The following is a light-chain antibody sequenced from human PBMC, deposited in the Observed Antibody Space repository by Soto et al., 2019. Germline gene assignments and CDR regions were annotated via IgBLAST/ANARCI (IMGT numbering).Light chain of an antibody. V-gene: IGLV1-47*01. CDR2: RNN. CDR3: AAWDDSLSVVV. CDR1: SSNIGSNY. Sequence: QSVLTQPPSASVTPGQRVTISCSGSSSNIGSNYVYWYQQLPGTAPKLLIYRNNQRPSGVPDRFSGSKSGTSASLAISGLRSEDEADYYCAAWDDSLSVVVFGGGTKLTV. J-gene: IGLJ2*01.